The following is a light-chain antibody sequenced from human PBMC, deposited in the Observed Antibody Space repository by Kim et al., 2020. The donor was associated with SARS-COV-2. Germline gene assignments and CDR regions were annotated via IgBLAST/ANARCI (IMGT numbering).Light chain of an antibody. CDR2: QDS. CDR3: QTWDSSTGV. CDR1: KLGDKY. J-gene: IGLJ1*01. Sequence: VPPGQTASITCSGDKLGDKYACWYQQKPGQSPVLVIYQDSKRPSGIPERFSGSNSRNTATLTISGTQAMDEADYYCQTWDSSTGVFGTGTKVTVL. V-gene: IGLV3-1*01.